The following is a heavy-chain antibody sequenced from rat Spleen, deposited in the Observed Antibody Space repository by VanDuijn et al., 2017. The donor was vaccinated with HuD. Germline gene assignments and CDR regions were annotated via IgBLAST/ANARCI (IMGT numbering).Heavy chain of an antibody. CDR1: GFTFSDYY. V-gene: IGHV5-27*01. J-gene: IGHJ3*01. CDR2: ISPSGVT. Sequence: EVHLVESGGGLVQPGRSLKLSCAASGFTFSDYYMVWVRQAPTKGLEWVASISPSGVTYYRDSVKGRFTVSRENAKSTLYFLMDSLRSEDTATYYCTTRPYYSSLNWFPYWGQGTLVTVSS. CDR3: TTRPYYSSLNWFPY. D-gene: IGHD1-2*01.